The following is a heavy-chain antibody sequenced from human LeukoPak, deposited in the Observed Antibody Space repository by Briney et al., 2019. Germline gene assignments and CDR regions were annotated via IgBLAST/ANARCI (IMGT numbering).Heavy chain of an antibody. CDR1: GFTFSSYS. Sequence: GSLRLSCEASGFTFSSYSMNWVRQAPGKGLEWVSSISRRSNNIYYADSVKGRFTISRDNAKNTLYLQMNSLRAEDTALYYCAKDISLGFRWSTFDFWGQGTLVTVSS. D-gene: IGHD6-13*01. V-gene: IGHV3-21*04. J-gene: IGHJ4*02. CDR2: ISRRSNNI. CDR3: AKDISLGFRWSTFDF.